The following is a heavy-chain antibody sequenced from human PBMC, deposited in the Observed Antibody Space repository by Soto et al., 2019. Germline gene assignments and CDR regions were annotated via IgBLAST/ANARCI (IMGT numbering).Heavy chain of an antibody. D-gene: IGHD2-8*02. Sequence: EEPLVESGGDLVQPGGSLRLSCAASGFTFSIYWMHWVRQVPGKGLVWVSRIRPDGSGATYADSVKGRFTISRDNAKNTVYLQMNSLRAEDTAVYYCVRDASLWSLDYWGQGTLVSVSS. J-gene: IGHJ4*02. CDR1: GFTFSIYW. V-gene: IGHV3-74*01. CDR3: VRDASLWSLDY. CDR2: IRPDGSGA.